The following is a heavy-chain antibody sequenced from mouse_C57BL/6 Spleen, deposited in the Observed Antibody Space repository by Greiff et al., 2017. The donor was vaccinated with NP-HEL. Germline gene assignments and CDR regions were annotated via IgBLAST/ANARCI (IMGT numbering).Heavy chain of an antibody. CDR1: GFTFSTYG. J-gene: IGHJ4*01. V-gene: IGHV5-6*01. Sequence: EVMLVESGGDLVKPGGSLKLSCAASGFTFSTYGMSWVRQTPDKSLEWLATISSGGSYTYYPDSVKGRFTISRDNAKNTLYLQMSSPKSEDTAMYYCARHPIYYYGSSDGGVDDWGQGTSVTVSS. D-gene: IGHD1-1*01. CDR3: ARHPIYYYGSSDGGVDD. CDR2: ISSGGSYT.